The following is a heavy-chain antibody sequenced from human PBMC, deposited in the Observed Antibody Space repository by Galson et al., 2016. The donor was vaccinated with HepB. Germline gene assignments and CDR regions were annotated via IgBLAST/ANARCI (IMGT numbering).Heavy chain of an antibody. J-gene: IGHJ5*02. D-gene: IGHD1-14*01. CDR2: MNPKGGDT. V-gene: IGHV1-8*01. CDR3: ARVPRGRYRFGH. Sequence: SVKVSCKASGYTFTSYDINWVRQATGQGLEWMGGMNPKGGDTGYAQNLQGRVTMTRDTSMSAAYMELSSLTSEDTAVYYCARVPRGRYRFGHWGQRSLVTVSS. CDR1: GYTFTSYD.